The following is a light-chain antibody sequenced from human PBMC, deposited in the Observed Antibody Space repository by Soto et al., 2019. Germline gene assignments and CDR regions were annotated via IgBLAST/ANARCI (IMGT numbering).Light chain of an antibody. CDR3: QHYDTSLRT. J-gene: IGKJ1*01. CDR2: AAS. CDR1: QSISSRH. Sequence: EIVLTQSPGTLSLSPGERATLSCRASQSISSRHLAWYQQKPGQAPRLLIYAASTRATDIPDKFSGSGSGADFTLSISRLEPEDFVVYYCQHYDTSLRTFGPGTKVEI. V-gene: IGKV3-20*01.